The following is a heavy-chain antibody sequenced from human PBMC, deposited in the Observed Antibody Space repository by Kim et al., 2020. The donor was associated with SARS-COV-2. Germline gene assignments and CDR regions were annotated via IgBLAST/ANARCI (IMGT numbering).Heavy chain of an antibody. CDR1: GGSISSSSYY. CDR3: ARRGYSSSTPNWFDP. Sequence: SETLSLTCTVSGGSISSSSYYWGWIRQPPGKGLEWIGSIYYSGNTYYNPSLKSRVTISVDTSKNQFSLKLSSVTAADTAVYYCARRGYSSSTPNWFDPWGQGTLVAGSS. V-gene: IGHV4-39*01. J-gene: IGHJ5*02. D-gene: IGHD6-6*01. CDR2: IYYSGNT.